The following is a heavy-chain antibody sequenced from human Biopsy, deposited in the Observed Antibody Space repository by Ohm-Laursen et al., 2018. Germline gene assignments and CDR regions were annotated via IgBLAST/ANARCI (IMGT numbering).Heavy chain of an antibody. CDR1: GFNFDDYA. CDR3: VRSLRNYDFLDS. Sequence: SLRLSCSASGFNFDDYAMHWIRQGPGKGLEWVAGLTWNSGTIAYAGSVRGRFTISRDNAKNSLYLQMNNLTSEDTALYYCVRSLRNYDFLDSWGQGTLVSVFS. J-gene: IGHJ4*02. D-gene: IGHD3-16*01. V-gene: IGHV3-9*01. CDR2: LTWNSGTI.